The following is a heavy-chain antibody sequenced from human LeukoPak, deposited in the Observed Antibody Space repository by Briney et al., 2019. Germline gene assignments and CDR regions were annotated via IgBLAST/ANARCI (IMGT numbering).Heavy chain of an antibody. CDR3: ARDHRRGIAARVVRLGFDY. Sequence: ASVKVSCKASGYTFTSYYMHWVRQAPGQGLEWMGIIDPSGGSTIYAQKFQGRVTMTRDMSTSTVYMQLSSLRSEDTAVYYCARDHRRGIAARVVRLGFDYWGQGTLVTVSS. CDR1: GYTFTSYY. V-gene: IGHV1-46*01. J-gene: IGHJ4*02. D-gene: IGHD6-6*01. CDR2: IDPSGGST.